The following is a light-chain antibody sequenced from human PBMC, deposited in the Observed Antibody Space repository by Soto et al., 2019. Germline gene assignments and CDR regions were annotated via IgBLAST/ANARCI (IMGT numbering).Light chain of an antibody. J-gene: IGKJ1*01. CDR3: QQYYSTPWT. CDR2: WAS. Sequence: DILMTQSPDSLAVSLGERATINCKSSQSVVYSSNNKNYLAWYQQKPGQPPKLLIYWASTRESGVPDRFSGSGSVTDFTLTISSLQAEDVAVYYCQQYYSTPWTFGQGTKVDIK. CDR1: QSVVYSSNNKNY. V-gene: IGKV4-1*01.